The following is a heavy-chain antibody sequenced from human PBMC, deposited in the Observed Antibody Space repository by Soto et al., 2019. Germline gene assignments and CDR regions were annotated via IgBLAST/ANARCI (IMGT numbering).Heavy chain of an antibody. D-gene: IGHD4-17*01. Sequence: EVQLVESGGGLVQPGRSLRLSCAASGFTFDDYAMHWVRQAPGKGLEWVSGISWNSGSIGYADSVKGRFTISRDNAKNSLYLQMNSLRAEDTALYYCAKVAGGDYGYSDYWGQGTLVTVSS. CDR2: ISWNSGSI. J-gene: IGHJ4*02. CDR1: GFTFDDYA. V-gene: IGHV3-9*01. CDR3: AKVAGGDYGYSDY.